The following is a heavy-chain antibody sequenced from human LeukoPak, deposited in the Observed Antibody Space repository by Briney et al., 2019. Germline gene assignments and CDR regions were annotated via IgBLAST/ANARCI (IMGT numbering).Heavy chain of an antibody. D-gene: IGHD4-23*01. CDR3: ARAERRYGGNTPSPL. CDR1: GGTFSSYA. J-gene: IGHJ4*02. Sequence: SSVKVSCKASGGTFSSYAISWVRQAPGQGLEWMGGIIPIFGTANYAQKFQGRVTITTDESTSTAYMELSSLRSEDTAVYYCARAERRYGGNTPSPLWGQGTLVTVSS. V-gene: IGHV1-69*05. CDR2: IIPIFGTA.